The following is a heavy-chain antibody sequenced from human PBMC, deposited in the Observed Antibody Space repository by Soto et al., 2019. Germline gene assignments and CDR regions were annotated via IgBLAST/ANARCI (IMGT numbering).Heavy chain of an antibody. V-gene: IGHV2-5*02. CDR2: IYWDGDK. CDR1: GFSLSSSGVG. Sequence: QITLKESGPTLVKPTQTLTLTCIFSGFSLSSSGVGVGWIRQPPGKALEWLALIYWDGDKRYSPSLKTRLTITNDPSTNEVVLTMTHMDPVDTGTYYCAHKGGRGAGMDVWGQGTTVTVSS. CDR3: AHKGGRGAGMDV. J-gene: IGHJ6*02. D-gene: IGHD2-15*01.